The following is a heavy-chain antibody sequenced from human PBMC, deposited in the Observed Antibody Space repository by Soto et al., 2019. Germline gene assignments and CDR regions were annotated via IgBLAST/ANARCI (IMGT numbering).Heavy chain of an antibody. CDR3: ARADPDASVGY. CDR1: GGSMSSHY. V-gene: IGHV4-59*11. J-gene: IGHJ4*02. D-gene: IGHD3-16*01. CDR2: ISCSGST. Sequence: PSETLSLTCTVSGGSMSSHYWTWLRQPPGKGLEWIGYISCSGSTYYNPSLKSRVTISADTSRNQFSLKLSPVIAADTAVYYCARADPDASVGYWGQGTLVTVSS.